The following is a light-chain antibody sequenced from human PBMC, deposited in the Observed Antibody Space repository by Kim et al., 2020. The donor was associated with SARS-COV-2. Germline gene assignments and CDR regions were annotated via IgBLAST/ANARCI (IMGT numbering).Light chain of an antibody. V-gene: IGKV1-5*01. J-gene: IGKJ1*01. CDR3: QQYSRYWT. CDR1: ENIYTW. CDR2: DAS. Sequence: DIQMTQSPSTLSASVGDRVTITCRATENIYTWLAWYQQKPGKTPKLLIFDASNLESGVPSRFSGSGSGTEFTLTINSLQPDDFATYYCQQYSRYWTFGQGTKVDIK.